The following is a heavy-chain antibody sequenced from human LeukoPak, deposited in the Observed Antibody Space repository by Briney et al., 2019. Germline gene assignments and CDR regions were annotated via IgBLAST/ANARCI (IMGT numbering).Heavy chain of an antibody. D-gene: IGHD1-20*01. CDR1: GGSINSGANY. CDR2: IYYSGST. J-gene: IGHJ3*02. Sequence: SETLSLTCTVSGGSINSGANYWAWISQPPGKGLEWIGTIYYSGSTYYNPSLNSRVTMSLDTSKNQFSLKLTSVTAADTAVYYCAREAYNWNVDAFDIWGQGTMVTVSS. V-gene: IGHV4-39*07. CDR3: AREAYNWNVDAFDI.